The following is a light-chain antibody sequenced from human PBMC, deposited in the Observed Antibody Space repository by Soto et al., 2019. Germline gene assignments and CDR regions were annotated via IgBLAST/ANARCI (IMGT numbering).Light chain of an antibody. Sequence: EIVLTQSPATLSLSPGERATLSCRASQSVSSYLAWYQQKPGQAPRLLIYDASNRATGIPARFSGSVSGTNFTLTISSLEPEDFAVYYCQQRSNWLTFGGGTRWIS. CDR2: DAS. CDR1: QSVSSY. J-gene: IGKJ4*01. CDR3: QQRSNWLT. V-gene: IGKV3-11*01.